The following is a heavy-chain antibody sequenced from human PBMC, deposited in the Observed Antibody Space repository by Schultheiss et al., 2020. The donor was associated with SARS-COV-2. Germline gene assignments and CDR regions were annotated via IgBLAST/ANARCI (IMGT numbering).Heavy chain of an antibody. Sequence: SETLSLTCTVSGGSISSSSYYWSWIRQPPGKGLEWIAYIHFSGTTNYNPSLKSRVTISLDTSKNQFSLRLNSVTTADTAVYYCARGGHPLSNWFDPWGQGTLVTVSS. V-gene: IGHV4-61*01. CDR1: GGSISSSSYY. J-gene: IGHJ5*02. D-gene: IGHD3-16*01. CDR3: ARGGHPLSNWFDP. CDR2: IHFSGTT.